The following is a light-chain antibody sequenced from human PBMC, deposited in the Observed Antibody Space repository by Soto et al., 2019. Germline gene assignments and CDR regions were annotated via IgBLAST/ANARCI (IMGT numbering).Light chain of an antibody. V-gene: IGLV1-44*01. J-gene: IGLJ2*01. CDR1: NSNIGSNT. CDR3: AAWDDSLNGPV. CDR2: SNN. Sequence: QSVLTQPPSASGTPGQRVTISCSGTNSNIGSNTVNWYQQLPGTAPKLLIYSNNQRPSGVPDRFSGSTSGTSASLAVSEPQSEDEADYYCAAWDDSLNGPVFGGGTKLTVL.